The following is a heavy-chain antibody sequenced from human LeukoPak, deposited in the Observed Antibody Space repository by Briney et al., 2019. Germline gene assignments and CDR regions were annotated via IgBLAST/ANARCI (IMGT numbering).Heavy chain of an antibody. V-gene: IGHV4-39*07. J-gene: IGHJ4*02. Sequence: PSETLSLTCTVSGGSISSSSYYWGWIRQPPGKGLEWIGSIYYSGSTYYNPSLKSRVTISVDTSKNQFSLKLSSVTAADTAVYYCARDPGGMYSSSSYQYFDYWGQGTLVTVSS. CDR2: IYYSGST. D-gene: IGHD6-6*01. CDR3: ARDPGGMYSSSSYQYFDY. CDR1: GGSISSSSYY.